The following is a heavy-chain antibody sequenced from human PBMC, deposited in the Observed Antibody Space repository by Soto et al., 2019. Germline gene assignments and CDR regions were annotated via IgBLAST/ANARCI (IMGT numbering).Heavy chain of an antibody. D-gene: IGHD3-10*01. CDR3: AHNRLGSGSYSWYFDL. CDR2: IYWDDDK. V-gene: IGHV2-5*02. Sequence: QITLKESGPTLVKPTQTLTLTCTFSGFSLSTSGVGVGWIRQPPGKALEWLALIYWDDDKRYSPSLKSRLTITKDTPKNQVVLTLTNMDPLDTATYYCAHNRLGSGSYSWYFDLWGRGTLVTVSS. J-gene: IGHJ2*01. CDR1: GFSLSTSGVG.